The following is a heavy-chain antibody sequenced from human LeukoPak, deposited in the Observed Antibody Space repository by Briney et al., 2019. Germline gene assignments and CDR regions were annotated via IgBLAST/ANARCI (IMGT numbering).Heavy chain of an antibody. CDR2: ITTDGTTT. J-gene: IGHJ4*02. CDR1: GFTFTNYV. CDR3: AKAGWSYSGSSSHLDY. V-gene: IGHV3-23*01. Sequence: PGGSRRLSCAASGFTFTNYVMNWVRQAPGKGLEWVSAITTDGTTTYYADSVKGRFTISRDNSKNTLYLQMNRLRAEDTAIYFCAKAGWSYSGSSSHLDYWGQGTLVTVSS. D-gene: IGHD1-26*01.